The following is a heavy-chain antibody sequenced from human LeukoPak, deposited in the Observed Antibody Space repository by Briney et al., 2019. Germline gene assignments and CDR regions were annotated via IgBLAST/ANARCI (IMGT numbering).Heavy chain of an antibody. V-gene: IGHV3-30*03. D-gene: IGHD6-19*01. CDR3: ARAFDSSGWYGYYFDY. Sequence: PGGSLRLSCAASGFTFSNYGMHWVRQAPGKGLEWVAVISFDGSYKYNADSVKGRFTISRDNSKNTLYLQMNSLRAEDTAVYYCARAFDSSGWYGYYFDYWGQGTLVTVSS. CDR2: ISFDGSYK. CDR1: GFTFSNYG. J-gene: IGHJ4*02.